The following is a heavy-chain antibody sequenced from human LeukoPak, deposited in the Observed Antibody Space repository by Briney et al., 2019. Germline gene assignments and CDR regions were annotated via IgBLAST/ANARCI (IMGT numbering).Heavy chain of an antibody. CDR2: IYYSGST. V-gene: IGHV4-59*11. Sequence: SETLSLTRTVSGGSISSHYWSWIRQPPGKGLEWIGYIYYSGSTNYNPSLKSRVTISVDTSKNQFSLKLSSVTAADTAVYYCARYLGSSGWYHEDYFDYWGQGTLVPVSS. D-gene: IGHD6-19*01. J-gene: IGHJ4*02. CDR3: ARYLGSSGWYHEDYFDY. CDR1: GGSISSHY.